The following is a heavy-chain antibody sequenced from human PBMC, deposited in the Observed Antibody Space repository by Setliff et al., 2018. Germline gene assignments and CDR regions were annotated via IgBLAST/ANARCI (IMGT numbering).Heavy chain of an antibody. CDR1: TFSSYG. V-gene: IGHV3-33*01. J-gene: IGHJ4*02. D-gene: IGHD2-15*01. Sequence: TFSSYGMHWVRQAPGKGLEWVAVIWYDGSNKYYADSVKGRFTISRDNSKNTLYLQMNSLRAEDTAVYYCARGGNLIYYFDYWGQGTLVTVS. CDR3: ARGGNLIYYFDY. CDR2: IWYDGSNK.